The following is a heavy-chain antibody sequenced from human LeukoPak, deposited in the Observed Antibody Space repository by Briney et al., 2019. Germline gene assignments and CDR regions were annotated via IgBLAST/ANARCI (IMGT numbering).Heavy chain of an antibody. CDR3: ARGGGLDV. J-gene: IGHJ3*01. CDR1: GFTFSSYW. V-gene: IGHV3-7*03. CDR2: INQNGNVN. Sequence: PGGSLRLSCAASGFTFSSYWMNWARQAPGKGLEWVASINQNGNVNYYVDSVKGRFTISRDNAKNSLYLQMSNLRAEDTAVYFCARGGGLDVWGQGTMVTVSS. D-gene: IGHD2-15*01.